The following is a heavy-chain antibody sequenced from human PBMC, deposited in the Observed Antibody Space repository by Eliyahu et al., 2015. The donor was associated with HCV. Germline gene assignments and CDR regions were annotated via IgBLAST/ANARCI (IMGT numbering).Heavy chain of an antibody. CDR2: IKQDGSEK. CDR1: GFIFSSYW. V-gene: IGHV3-7*01. J-gene: IGHJ5*02. D-gene: IGHD3-10*01. CDR3: ARRYYYGSNWFDP. Sequence: EVQLVESGGGLVQPGGSLRLSCAASGFIFSSYWMNWVRQAPGKGLEWVANIKQDGSEKYYVDSVKGRFTISRDNAKNSLYLQMNSLRAEDTAVYYCARRYYYGSNWFDPWGQGTLVTVSS.